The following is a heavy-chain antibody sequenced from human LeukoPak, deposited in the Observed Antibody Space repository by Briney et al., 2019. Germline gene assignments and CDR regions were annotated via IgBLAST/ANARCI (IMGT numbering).Heavy chain of an antibody. CDR3: ARSSGSYYKTPSDY. J-gene: IGHJ4*02. D-gene: IGHD3-10*01. V-gene: IGHV3-33*01. Sequence: QPGGSLRLSCAASGFTFSSYGMHWVRQAPGKGLEWVAVIWYDGSNKYYADSVKGRFTISRDNSKNTLYLQMNSLRAEDTAVYYCARSSGSYYKTPSDYWGQGTLVTVSS. CDR2: IWYDGSNK. CDR1: GFTFSSYG.